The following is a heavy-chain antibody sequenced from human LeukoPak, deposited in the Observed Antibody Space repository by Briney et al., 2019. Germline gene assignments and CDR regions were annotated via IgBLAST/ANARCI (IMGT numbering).Heavy chain of an antibody. Sequence: SGPTLVNPTQTLTLTCTFSGFSLSTSGVGVGWIRQPPGKALEWLALIYWDDDKRYSPSLKSRLTITKDASKNQVVLTMTNMDPVDTATYYCAHTPYSSSWYGRLEYFQHWGQGTLVTVSS. D-gene: IGHD6-13*01. CDR3: AHTPYSSSWYGRLEYFQH. J-gene: IGHJ1*01. V-gene: IGHV2-5*02. CDR1: GFSLSTSGVG. CDR2: IYWDDDK.